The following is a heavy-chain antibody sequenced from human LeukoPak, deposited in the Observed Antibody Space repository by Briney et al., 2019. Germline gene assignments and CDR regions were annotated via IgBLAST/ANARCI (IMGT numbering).Heavy chain of an antibody. Sequence: GGSLRLSCAASGFTFSTYGMHWVRQAPGKGLEWVAVISYDGSNKYYGDSVRGRFTISRDNSKNTLYLQMNSLRAEDTAVYYCARDVMPAAGNNYYYMDLWGKGTTVTVSS. V-gene: IGHV3-30*04. CDR1: GFTFSTYG. CDR3: ARDVMPAAGNNYYYMDL. D-gene: IGHD6-13*01. CDR2: ISYDGSNK. J-gene: IGHJ6*03.